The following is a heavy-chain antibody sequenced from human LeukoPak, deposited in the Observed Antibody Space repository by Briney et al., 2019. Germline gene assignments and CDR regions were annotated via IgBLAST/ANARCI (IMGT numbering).Heavy chain of an antibody. CDR3: ANPRLYDSKSS. J-gene: IGHJ5*02. D-gene: IGHD3-22*01. CDR1: GFTFSNYA. V-gene: IGHV3-30*18. CDR2: ISYDGSNK. Sequence: GGSLRLSCAASGFTFSNYAMSWVRQAPGKGLEWVAVISYDGSNKYYADSVKGRFTISRDNSKNTLYLQMNSLRAEDTAVYYCANPRLYDSKSSWGQGTLVTVSS.